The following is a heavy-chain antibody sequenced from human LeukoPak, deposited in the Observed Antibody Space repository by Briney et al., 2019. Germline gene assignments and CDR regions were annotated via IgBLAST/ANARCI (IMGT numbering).Heavy chain of an antibody. CDR2: IYYSGST. D-gene: IGHD3-10*01. CDR1: GGSISSYY. CDR3: ARGRKGGSAL. J-gene: IGHJ4*02. V-gene: IGHV4-59*01. Sequence: SETLSLTCTVSGGSISSYYWSWIRQPPGKGLEWIGYIYYSGSTNYNPSLKSRVTISVDTSKNQFSLKLSSVTAADTAVYYCARGRKGGSALWGQGTLVTVSS.